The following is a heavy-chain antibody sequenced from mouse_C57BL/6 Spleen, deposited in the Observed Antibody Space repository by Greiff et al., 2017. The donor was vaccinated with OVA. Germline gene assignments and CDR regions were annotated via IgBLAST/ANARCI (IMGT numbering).Heavy chain of an antibody. J-gene: IGHJ2*01. D-gene: IGHD2-2*01. CDR3: ARDMVTTGFDY. Sequence: QVQLKESGAELVRPGTSVKVSCKASGYAFTNYLIEWVKQRPGQGLEWIGVINPGSGGTNYNEKFKGKATLTADKSSSTAYMQLSSLTSEDSAVYFCARDMVTTGFDYWGQGTTLTVSS. V-gene: IGHV1-54*01. CDR1: GYAFTNYL. CDR2: INPGSGGT.